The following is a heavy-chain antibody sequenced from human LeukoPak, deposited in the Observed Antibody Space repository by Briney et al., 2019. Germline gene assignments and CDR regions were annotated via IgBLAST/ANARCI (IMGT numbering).Heavy chain of an antibody. V-gene: IGHV4-34*01. CDR1: GGSFSGYC. Sequence: SETLSLTCAVYGGSFSGYCWSGLRQPPGKGLEWIGEINHSGSTHYNPSLTSRVTISVDTSKNQFSLKLTSVTAADTAVYYCARGTLKCPTRPRYSWGQGNLVTVSS. CDR3: ARGTLKCPTRPRYS. CDR2: INHSGST. J-gene: IGHJ4*02.